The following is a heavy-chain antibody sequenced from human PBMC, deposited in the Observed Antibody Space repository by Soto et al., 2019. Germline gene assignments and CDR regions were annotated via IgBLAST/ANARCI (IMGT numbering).Heavy chain of an antibody. V-gene: IGHV3-53*01. D-gene: IGHD6-19*01. J-gene: IGHJ6*02. CDR3: ARDRIAVAGTGDYYYYGMDV. Sequence: GGSLRLSCAASGFTFSSNYMSWVRQAPGKGLEWVSVIYSGGSTYYADSVKGRFTISRDNSKNTLYLQMNSLRAEDTAVYYCARDRIAVAGTGDYYYYGMDVWGQGTTVTVSS. CDR1: GFTFSSNY. CDR2: IYSGGST.